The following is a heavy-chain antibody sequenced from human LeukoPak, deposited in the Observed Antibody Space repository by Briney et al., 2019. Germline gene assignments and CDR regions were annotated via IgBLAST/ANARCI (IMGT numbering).Heavy chain of an antibody. D-gene: IGHD4-11*01. V-gene: IGHV4-34*01. Sequence: PSETLPLTCAVYGGSFSSYYLSWIRQSPGKGLEWIGEINHSGSTNYNPSLKNRVTISVDTSKNQFSLKLSSVTAADTAVYYCARGVLAYSNYIHNWFDPWGQGTLVTVSS. J-gene: IGHJ5*02. CDR1: GGSFSSYY. CDR3: ARGVLAYSNYIHNWFDP. CDR2: INHSGST.